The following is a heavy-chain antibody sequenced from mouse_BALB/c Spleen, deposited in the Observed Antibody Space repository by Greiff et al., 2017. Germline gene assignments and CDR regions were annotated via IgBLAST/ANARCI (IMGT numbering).Heavy chain of an antibody. V-gene: IGHV10-1*02. CDR1: GFTFNTYA. Sequence: EVQGVESGGGLVQPKGSLKLSCAASGFTFNTYAMNWVRQAPGKGLEWVARIRSKSNNYATYYADSVKDRFTISRDDSQSMLYLQMNNLKTEDTAMYYCVRQRGYFDVWGAGTTVTVSS. CDR3: VRQRGYFDV. CDR2: IRSKSNNYAT. J-gene: IGHJ1*01.